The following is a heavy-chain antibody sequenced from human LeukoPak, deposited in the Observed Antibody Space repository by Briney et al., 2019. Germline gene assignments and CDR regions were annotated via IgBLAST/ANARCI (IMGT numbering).Heavy chain of an antibody. V-gene: IGHV1-18*01. D-gene: IGHD3-22*01. CDR2: ISAYNGNT. J-gene: IGHJ3*02. Sequence: ASVKVSCKASGYTFTSYSLSWVRQAPGQGLEWMGWISAYNGNTNYAQKLQGRVTMTTDTSTSTAYMELRSLRSDDTAVYYCARGRIVVVITTLGPGQPFDAFDIWGQGTMVTVSS. CDR3: ARGRIVVVITTLGPGQPFDAFDI. CDR1: GYTFTSYS.